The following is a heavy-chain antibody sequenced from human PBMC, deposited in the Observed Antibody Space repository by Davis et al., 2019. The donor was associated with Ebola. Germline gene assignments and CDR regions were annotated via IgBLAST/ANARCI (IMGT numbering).Heavy chain of an antibody. V-gene: IGHV5-51*01. CDR3: ASLRRTITGMDDGFDI. D-gene: IGHD2-8*02. J-gene: IGHJ3*02. CDR2: IYTGDSDT. Sequence: GESLKISCKDSGYSFTSHWIGWVRQMPGKGLEWMGIIYTGDSDTRYSPSFRGQVTISADKSIKTAFLQWSSLKASDTAMYYCASLRRTITGMDDGFDIWGQGTMVTVSS. CDR1: GYSFTSHW.